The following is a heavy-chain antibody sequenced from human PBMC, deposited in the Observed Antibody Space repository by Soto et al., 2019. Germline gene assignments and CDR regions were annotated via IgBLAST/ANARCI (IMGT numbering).Heavy chain of an antibody. CDR3: APVPVTTGFHY. CDR2: ISGSGGST. Sequence: EVQLLESGGGLVQPGGSLRLSCAASGFTFSSYAMNWVRQAPGKGLEWVSGISGSGGSTYYADSVKGRFTISRDNSKNTLYLQMNSLRAEDTAVYYCAPVPVTTGFHYWGQGTLVTVSS. J-gene: IGHJ4*02. CDR1: GFTFSSYA. D-gene: IGHD4-17*01. V-gene: IGHV3-23*01.